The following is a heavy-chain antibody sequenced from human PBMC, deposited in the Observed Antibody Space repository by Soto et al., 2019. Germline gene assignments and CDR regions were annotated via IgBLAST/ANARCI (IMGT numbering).Heavy chain of an antibody. CDR3: ARGVAEAFNWFDP. V-gene: IGHV1-69*02. D-gene: IGHD6-19*01. J-gene: IGHJ5*02. Sequence: SVKVSCKASGGTFSSYTISWVRQAPGQGPEWMGRIIPILGIANYAQKFQGRVTITADKSTSTAYMELSSLRFEDTAVYYCARGVAEAFNWFDPWGQGTLVTVSS. CDR1: GGTFSSYT. CDR2: IIPILGIA.